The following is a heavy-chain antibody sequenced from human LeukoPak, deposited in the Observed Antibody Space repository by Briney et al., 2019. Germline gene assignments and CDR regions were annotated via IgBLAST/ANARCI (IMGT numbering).Heavy chain of an antibody. V-gene: IGHV1-46*01. CDR1: GYTFTNYY. CDR3: ARDVGITVADSFDP. D-gene: IGHD6-13*01. CDR2: INPSGGST. J-gene: IGHJ5*02. Sequence: ASVKVSCKASGYTFTNYYIHWVRQAPGQGLEWMGMINPSGGSTSYAQKFQGRVTMTTDTSTSTVYMEVRGLRSDDTAMYYCARDVGITVADSFDPWGQGTLVTVSS.